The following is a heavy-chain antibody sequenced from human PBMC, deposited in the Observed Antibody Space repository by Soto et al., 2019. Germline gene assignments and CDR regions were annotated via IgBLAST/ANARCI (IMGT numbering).Heavy chain of an antibody. CDR1: GFTFSSYS. V-gene: IGHV3-48*01. Sequence: EVQLVESGGGLVQPGGSLRLSCAASGFTFSSYSMNWVRQAPGKGLEWVSYISSSSSTIYYADSVKGRFTISRDNAKNSLYLQMTSLRAEDTAVYYCAVSYGDYHDPFDYWGQGTLVTVSS. CDR2: ISSSSSTI. J-gene: IGHJ4*02. D-gene: IGHD4-17*01. CDR3: AVSYGDYHDPFDY.